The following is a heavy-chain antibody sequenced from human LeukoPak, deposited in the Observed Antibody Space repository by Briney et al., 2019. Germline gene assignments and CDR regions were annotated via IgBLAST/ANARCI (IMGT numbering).Heavy chain of an antibody. CDR2: SNPDGTKI. V-gene: IGHV3-74*01. CDR3: ARELGSYEGGYYGMDV. J-gene: IGHJ6*02. CDR1: GFTFSSYW. Sequence: TGGSLRLSCAASGFTFSSYWMHWVRHAPGKGLEWVSRSNPDGTKINYADSVKGRFTISRDNAKNSLYLQMNSLRAEDTALYYCARELGSYEGGYYGMDVRGQGTTVTVSS. D-gene: IGHD1-26*01.